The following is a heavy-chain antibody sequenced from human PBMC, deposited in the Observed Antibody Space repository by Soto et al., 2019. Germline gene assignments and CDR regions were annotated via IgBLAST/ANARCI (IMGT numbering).Heavy chain of an antibody. V-gene: IGHV4-30-2*01. CDR2: IYHSGST. J-gene: IGHJ4*02. CDR1: GGSISSVGYS. D-gene: IGHD4-17*01. CDR3: ARRPPTTACTY. Sequence: PSETLSLTCSVSGGSISSVGYSWSWIRQQPGKGLEWIGYIYHSGSTDYNPSLKSRVTISVDRSKNQFSLKLSSVTAADTAVYYSARRPPTTACTYWAKGTLVTSPQ.